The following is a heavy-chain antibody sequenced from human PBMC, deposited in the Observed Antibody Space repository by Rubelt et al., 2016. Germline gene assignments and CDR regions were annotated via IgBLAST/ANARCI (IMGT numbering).Heavy chain of an antibody. CDR2: IYYSGST. CDR3: ARGGTAARREVWMGFDY. J-gene: IGHJ4*02. D-gene: IGHD6-6*01. Sequence: EWIGYIYYSGSTNYNPSLKSRVTISVDTSKNQFSLKLSSVTAADTAVYYCARGGTAARREVWMGFDYWGQGTLVTVSS. V-gene: IGHV4-59*12.